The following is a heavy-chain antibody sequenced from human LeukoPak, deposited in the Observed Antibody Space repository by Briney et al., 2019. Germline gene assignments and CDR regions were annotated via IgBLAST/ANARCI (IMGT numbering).Heavy chain of an antibody. CDR2: ISGSGGST. D-gene: IGHD6-19*01. J-gene: IGHJ4*02. CDR1: GFTFSSYA. V-gene: IGHV3-23*01. Sequence: GGSLRLSCAASGFTFSSYAMSWVRQAPGKGLEWVSAISGSGGSTYYADSVKGRFTISRDNSKNTLYLQVNSLRAEDTAVYYCAKDRGVGQWLVAQATCYFDYWGQGTLVTVSS. CDR3: AKDRGVGQWLVAQATCYFDY.